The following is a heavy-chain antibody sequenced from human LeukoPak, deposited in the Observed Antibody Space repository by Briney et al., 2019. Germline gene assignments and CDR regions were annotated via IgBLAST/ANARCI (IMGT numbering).Heavy chain of an antibody. CDR1: GFTFDDYA. CDR3: ARASGLDFDY. V-gene: IGHV3-9*01. CDR2: ISWNSGSI. Sequence: PGRSLRLSCAASGFTFDDYAMHWVRQAPGKGLEWVSGISWNSGSIGYADSVKGRFTISRDNAKNSLYLQMNSLRAEDTAVYYCARASGLDFDYWGQGTLVTVSS. D-gene: IGHD2-8*02. J-gene: IGHJ4*02.